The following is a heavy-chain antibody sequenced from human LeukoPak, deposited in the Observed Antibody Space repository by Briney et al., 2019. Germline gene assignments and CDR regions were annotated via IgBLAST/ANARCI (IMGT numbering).Heavy chain of an antibody. CDR2: INHSGST. J-gene: IGHJ5*02. CDR1: GGSFSGYY. CDR3: ARSQLWFGDAPGWFDP. D-gene: IGHD3-10*01. V-gene: IGHV4-34*01. Sequence: SETLSLTCAVYGGSFSGYYWSWIRQPPGKGLEWIGEINHSGSTNYNPSLKSRVTISVDTSKNQFSLKLSSVTAADTAVYYCARSQLWFGDAPGWFDPWGQGILVTVSS.